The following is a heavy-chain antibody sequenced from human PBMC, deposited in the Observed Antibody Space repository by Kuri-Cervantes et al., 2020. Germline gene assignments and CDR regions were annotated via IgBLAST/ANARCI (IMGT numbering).Heavy chain of an antibody. CDR1: GGSISSSSYY. Sequence: SETLSLTCTVSGGSISSSSYYWGWIRQPPGKGLEWIGSIYYSGSTYYNPSLKSRVTISVDTSKNQFSLKLSSVTAADTAVYYCARDLSGVETYYDFLGYYYGMDVWGQGTTVTVSS. V-gene: IGHV4-39*07. CDR3: ARDLSGVETYYDFLGYYYGMDV. CDR2: IYYSGST. D-gene: IGHD3-3*01. J-gene: IGHJ6*02.